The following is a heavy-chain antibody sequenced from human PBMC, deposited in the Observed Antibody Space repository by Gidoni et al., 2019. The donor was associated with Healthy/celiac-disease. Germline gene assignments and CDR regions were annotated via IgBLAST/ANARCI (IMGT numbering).Heavy chain of an antibody. J-gene: IGHJ4*02. CDR3: ASSHSSSSPFDY. D-gene: IGHD6-13*01. CDR1: GFTFSDYY. V-gene: IGHV3-11*01. CDR2: IRSSGSTI. Sequence: QVQLVEAGGGLVKPGGSLRLSCAASGFTFSDYYMSWIRQAPGKGLEWVSYIRSSGSTIYYADAVKGRFTLSRDNAKNSLYLQMNSLRSEDTAVYYCASSHSSSSPFDYWGQGTLVTVSS.